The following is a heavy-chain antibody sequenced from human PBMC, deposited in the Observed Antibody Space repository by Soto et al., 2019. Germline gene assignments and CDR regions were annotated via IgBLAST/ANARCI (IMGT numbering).Heavy chain of an antibody. V-gene: IGHV3-30*03. CDR3: ATELKYGTLDH. CDR2: ISHDGSKQ. CDR1: GFNFSNYN. D-gene: IGHD1-26*01. J-gene: IGHJ4*02. Sequence: QVQVVESGGGVVQPGRSLRLSCAASGFNFSNYNMHWVRQAPGKGLECVAIISHDGSKQYSAGSVKGRFTISRDNAKNILFLQMDSLRAEDTAVYHWATELKYGTLDHGGQGTLVRVS.